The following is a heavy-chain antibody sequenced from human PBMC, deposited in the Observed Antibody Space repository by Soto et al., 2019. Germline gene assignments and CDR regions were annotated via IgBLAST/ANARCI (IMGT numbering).Heavy chain of an antibody. J-gene: IGHJ6*02. Sequence: SVKVSCKASGGTFSSYAISWVRQAPGQGLEWMGGIIPIFGTANYAQKFQGRVTITADESTSTAYMELSSLRSEDTAVYYCASARGMATTFWYYGMDVWGQGTTVTVSS. CDR1: GGTFSSYA. D-gene: IGHD5-12*01. V-gene: IGHV1-69*13. CDR3: ASARGMATTFWYYGMDV. CDR2: IIPIFGTA.